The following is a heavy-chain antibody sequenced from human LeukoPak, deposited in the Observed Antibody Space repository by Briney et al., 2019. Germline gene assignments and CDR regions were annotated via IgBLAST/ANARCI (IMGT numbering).Heavy chain of an antibody. CDR3: ARDVFSLGSGRYVGGSFDV. Sequence: PGGSLRLSCAASGFTVSSKYMSWVRQAPGKGLEWVSVIYSGGGTNYAESVKGRFTISRDNAKSSLYLQTNSLRAEDTAVYYCARDVFSLGSGRYVGGSFDVWGQGTMVTVSS. D-gene: IGHD1-26*01. V-gene: IGHV3-53*01. J-gene: IGHJ3*01. CDR1: GFTVSSKY. CDR2: IYSGGGT.